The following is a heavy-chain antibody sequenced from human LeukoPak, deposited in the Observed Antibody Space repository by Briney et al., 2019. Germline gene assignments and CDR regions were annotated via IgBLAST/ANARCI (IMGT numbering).Heavy chain of an antibody. CDR3: VRGSSGPDF. D-gene: IGHD6-19*01. J-gene: IGHJ4*02. Sequence: GGSLRLSCAASGFTFNNYWMHWVRQAPGKGLVWVSRINNRGSETKYVDSVKGRFTISRDNAKNTLYLQMSSLRVEDTAIYYCVRGSSGPDFWGQGTLVTVSS. CDR2: INNRGSET. CDR1: GFTFNNYW. V-gene: IGHV3-74*03.